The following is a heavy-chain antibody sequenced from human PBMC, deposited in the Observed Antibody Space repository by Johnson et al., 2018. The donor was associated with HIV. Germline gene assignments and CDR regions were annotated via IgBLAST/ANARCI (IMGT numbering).Heavy chain of an antibody. CDR2: INWNGGST. D-gene: IGHD6-19*01. CDR3: VRESLRRIPVPGPGDAAFDI. J-gene: IGHJ3*02. CDR1: GFTFDDYG. V-gene: IGHV3-20*04. Sequence: VQLVESGGGVVLPGGSLRLSCVASGFTFDDYGMSWVRQAPGKGLEWVSGINWNGGSTGYADSVKGRFTISRDNSKNTLYLQMNSLRAGDTAIYYCVRESLRRIPVPGPGDAAFDIWGQGTMVTVSS.